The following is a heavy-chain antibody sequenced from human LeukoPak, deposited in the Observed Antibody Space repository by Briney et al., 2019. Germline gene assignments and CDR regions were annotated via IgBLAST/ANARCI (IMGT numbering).Heavy chain of an antibody. J-gene: IGHJ4*02. CDR3: AKEGEEGYYDFWSGYYGY. V-gene: IGHV3-23*01. CDR1: GFTFSSYA. Sequence: QPGGSLRLSCAASGFTFSSYAMSWVRQAPGKGLEWVSAISGSGGSTYYADSVKGRFTISRDNSKNTLYLQMNSLRAEDTAVYYCAKEGEEGYYDFWSGYYGYWGQGTLVTVSS. D-gene: IGHD3-3*01. CDR2: ISGSGGST.